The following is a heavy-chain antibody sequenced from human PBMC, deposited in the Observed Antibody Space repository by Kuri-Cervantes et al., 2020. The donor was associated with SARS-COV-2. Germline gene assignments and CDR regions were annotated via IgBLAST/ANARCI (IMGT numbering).Heavy chain of an antibody. D-gene: IGHD3-22*01. CDR2: IWYDGSNK. Sequence: GESLKISCAASGFTFSSYGMHWVRQAPGKGLEWVAVIWYDGSNKYYADSVKGRFTISRDNAKNSLYLQMNSLRAEDTAVYYCARNANYYYDSSPGPFDPWGQGTLVTVSS. J-gene: IGHJ5*02. CDR1: GFTFSSYG. V-gene: IGHV3-33*03. CDR3: ARNANYYYDSSPGPFDP.